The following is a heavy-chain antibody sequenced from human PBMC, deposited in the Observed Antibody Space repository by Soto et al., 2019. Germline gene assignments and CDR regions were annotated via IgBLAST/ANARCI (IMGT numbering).Heavy chain of an antibody. CDR2: IDPSDSYT. V-gene: IGHV5-10-1*01. CDR1: GYSFTSYW. J-gene: IGHJ6*02. D-gene: IGHD3-3*01. CDR3: ARSVTYYDFWSGYYKAHNYYYGMDV. Sequence: PGESLKISCKGSGYSFTSYWISWVRQMPGKGLEWMGRIDPSDSYTNYSPSFQGHVTISADKSISTAYLQWSSLKASDTAMYYCARSVTYYDFWSGYYKAHNYYYGMDVWGQGTTVTVSS.